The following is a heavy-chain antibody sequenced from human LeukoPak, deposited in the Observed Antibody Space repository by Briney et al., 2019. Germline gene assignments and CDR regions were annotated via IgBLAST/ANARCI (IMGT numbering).Heavy chain of an antibody. CDR1: GFTFSSYG. Sequence: PGGCLRLSCAASGFTFSSYGMDWGRQAPGKGLEWGAGIWYDGSNTYYAESVKGRFTISRDNSKSTVYLQMSSLRAEDTAVYYCAREVVGATFYFDYWGQGTLVTVSS. CDR3: AREVVGATFYFDY. D-gene: IGHD1-26*01. V-gene: IGHV3-33*01. J-gene: IGHJ4*02. CDR2: IWYDGSNT.